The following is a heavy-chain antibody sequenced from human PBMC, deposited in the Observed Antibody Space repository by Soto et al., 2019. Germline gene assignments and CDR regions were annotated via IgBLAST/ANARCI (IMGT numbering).Heavy chain of an antibody. CDR1: GFTFSRYG. J-gene: IGHJ6*02. D-gene: IGHD3-3*01. V-gene: IGHV3-30*18. Sequence: QVQLVESGGGVVQPGRSLRLSCAASGFTFSRYGMHWVRQAPGKGLEWVAVISYDGSNKYYADSVKGRFTISRDNSKNTLYLQMNSLRAEDTAVYYCAKDQVRFLEWFSQRPHYGMDVWGQGTTVTVSS. CDR3: AKDQVRFLEWFSQRPHYGMDV. CDR2: ISYDGSNK.